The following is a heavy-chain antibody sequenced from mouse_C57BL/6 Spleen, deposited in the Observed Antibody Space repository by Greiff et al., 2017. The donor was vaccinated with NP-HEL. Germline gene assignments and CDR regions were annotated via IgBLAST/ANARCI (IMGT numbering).Heavy chain of an antibody. V-gene: IGHV1-7*01. CDR2: INPSSGYT. CDR1: GYTFTSYW. J-gene: IGHJ4*01. D-gene: IGHD3-1*01. Sequence: QVQLQQSGAELAKPGASVKLSCKASGYTFTSYWMHWVKQRPGQGLEWIGYINPSSGYTKYNQKLQDKATLTADKSSSTAYMQLSSLTYEDSSVYYGARQNVGYYYAMDYWGQGTSVTVSS. CDR3: ARQNVGYYYAMDY.